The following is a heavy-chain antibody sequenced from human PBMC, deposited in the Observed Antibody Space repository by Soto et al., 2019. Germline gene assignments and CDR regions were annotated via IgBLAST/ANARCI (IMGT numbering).Heavy chain of an antibody. V-gene: IGHV1-2*04. CDR3: ARELVAVPAANDAFDI. Sequence: ASVKVSCKASGYTFTGYYMHWVRQAPGQGLEWMGWINPNSGGTNYAQKFQGWVTMTRDTSISTAYMELSRLRSDDTAVYYCARELVAVPAANDAFDICGQGPMVTV. D-gene: IGHD2-2*01. CDR1: GYTFTGYY. CDR2: INPNSGGT. J-gene: IGHJ3*02.